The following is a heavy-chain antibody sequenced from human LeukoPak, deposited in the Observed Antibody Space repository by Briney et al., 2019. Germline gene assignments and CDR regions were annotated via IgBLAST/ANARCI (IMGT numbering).Heavy chain of an antibody. D-gene: IGHD1-1*01. CDR3: ARLPLDNWNGVS. V-gene: IGHV5-10-1*01. CDR1: GYRFTSYW. J-gene: IGHJ5*02. Sequence: GESLRISFQGSGYRFTSYWIIWVRQMPGKGLEWMGRIDPSDSVTNYSPSFQGHVTFSVDKSISTAYLQWSSLKASDTALYYCARLPLDNWNGVSWGQGTLVTVSS. CDR2: IDPSDSVT.